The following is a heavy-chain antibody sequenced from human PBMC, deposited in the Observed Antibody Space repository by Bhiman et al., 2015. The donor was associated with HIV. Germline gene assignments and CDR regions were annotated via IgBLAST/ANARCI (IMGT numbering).Heavy chain of an antibody. CDR2: TRFDGSGK. D-gene: IGHD1/OR15-1a*01. J-gene: IGHJ6*02. V-gene: IGHV3-30*02. CDR3: VKDSQGTGDRLRSRYYGMDV. CDR1: GFIFNNYG. Sequence: QVQLVESGGGVAQPGGSLRLSCAASGFIFNNYGMHWVRQAPGKGLEWVAQTRFDGSGKFYVDSVKGRFTISRDSSKNMVYLEMNSLRIEDTAMYYCVKDSQGTGDRLRSRYYGMDVWGQGTTVTVS.